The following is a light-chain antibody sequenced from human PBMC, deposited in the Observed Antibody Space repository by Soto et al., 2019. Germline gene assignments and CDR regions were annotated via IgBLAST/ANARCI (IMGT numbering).Light chain of an antibody. CDR3: QQANSFPN. CDR1: QVISTS. CDR2: AAS. V-gene: IGKV1-12*01. J-gene: IGKJ5*01. Sequence: GESVTITCRASQVISTSLAWYQVKPGKAPNLLIYAASSLQSGVPSRFSGSGSGTDFTLTISSLQPEDFATYYCQQANSFPNFGQGTRLEIK.